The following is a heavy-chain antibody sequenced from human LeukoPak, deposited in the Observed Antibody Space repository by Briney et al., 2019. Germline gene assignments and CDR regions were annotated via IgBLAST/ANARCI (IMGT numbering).Heavy chain of an antibody. D-gene: IGHD1-7*01. V-gene: IGHV3-23*01. CDR2: ISGSGIIT. CDR1: GFTFSTYA. Sequence: GGSLRLSCAASGFTFSTYAMSWVRQAPGKGLEWVSVISGSGIITYYADSVKGRLTISRGNSKNTLYLQMNSLRAEDTAVYFCAKRANYAFDYWGQGTLVTVSS. CDR3: AKRANYAFDY. J-gene: IGHJ4*02.